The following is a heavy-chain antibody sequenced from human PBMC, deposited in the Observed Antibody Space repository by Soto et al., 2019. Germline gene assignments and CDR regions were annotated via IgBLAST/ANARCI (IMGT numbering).Heavy chain of an antibody. CDR2: TYYSGST. CDR1: GGSISRGGYY. D-gene: IGHD3-10*01. CDR3: ARVPVVRGVIIGMDV. V-gene: IGHV4-31*03. J-gene: IGHJ6*02. Sequence: SETLSVTCTVSGGSISRGGYYWSWIRQNPGKGLEWIGYTYYSGSTYYNPSLKSRVIISVDTSKNQFSLKLSSVTAADTAVYYCARVPVVRGVIIGMDVWGQGTTVTVSS.